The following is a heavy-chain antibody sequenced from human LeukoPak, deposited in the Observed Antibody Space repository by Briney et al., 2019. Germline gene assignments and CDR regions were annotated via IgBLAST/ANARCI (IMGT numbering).Heavy chain of an antibody. CDR2: IRKKAYGGTK. Sequence: GGSLRLSCTAFVFMLADDGWSWFRQAPREGLEGICLIRKKAYGGTKEYAASVRGRFAVSRDDANGIAYLQMNSLKAEDTGLYYCVRGMHDYGDANYYFDQWGQGTPVTVSS. CDR1: VFMLADDG. V-gene: IGHV3-49*03. J-gene: IGHJ4*02. CDR3: VRGMHDYGDANYYFDQ. D-gene: IGHD4-17*01.